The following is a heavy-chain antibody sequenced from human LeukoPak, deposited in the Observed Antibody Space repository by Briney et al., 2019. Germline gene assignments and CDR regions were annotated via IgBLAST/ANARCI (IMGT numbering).Heavy chain of an antibody. CDR1: GFTFSSYG. CDR2: IRYDGSNK. V-gene: IGHV3-30*02. J-gene: IGHJ4*02. Sequence: PGGSLRLSCAASGFTFSSYGMHWVRQAPGMGLEWVAFIRYDGSNKYYADSVKGRFTISRDNSKNTLYLQMNSLRAEDTAVYYCATYSGRYWGVLDYWGQGTLATVSS. CDR3: ATYSGRYWGVLDY. D-gene: IGHD1-26*01.